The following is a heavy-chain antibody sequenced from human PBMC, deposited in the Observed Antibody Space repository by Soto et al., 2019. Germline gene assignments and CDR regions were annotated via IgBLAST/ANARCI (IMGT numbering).Heavy chain of an antibody. D-gene: IGHD6-19*01. J-gene: IGHJ4*02. Sequence: EVQLLESGGGLLRPGGSLRLSCAASGFTFRTCAMRWVRQAPGKGLEWISGISASGGSTFYADSVQGRFTISRDNSESTLFRQMKSLRAEDTAIYYCAKRPENSSGWLDDWGQGTLVTVSS. CDR1: GFTFRTCA. CDR3: AKRPENSSGWLDD. V-gene: IGHV3-23*01. CDR2: ISASGGST.